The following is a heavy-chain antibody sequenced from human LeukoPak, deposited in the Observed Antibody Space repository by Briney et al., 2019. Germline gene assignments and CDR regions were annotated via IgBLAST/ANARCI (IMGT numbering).Heavy chain of an antibody. CDR3: ARGLVTYSSGWYGDYFDY. CDR2: IWYDGSNK. V-gene: IGHV3-33*01. CDR1: GFTFSSYG. D-gene: IGHD6-19*01. J-gene: IGHJ4*02. Sequence: PGRSLRLSCAASGFTFSSYGMHWVRQAPGKGLEWVAVIWYDGSNKYYADSVKGRFTISRDNSKNTLYLQMNSLRAEDTAVYYCARGLVTYSSGWYGDYFDYWGQGTLVTVSS.